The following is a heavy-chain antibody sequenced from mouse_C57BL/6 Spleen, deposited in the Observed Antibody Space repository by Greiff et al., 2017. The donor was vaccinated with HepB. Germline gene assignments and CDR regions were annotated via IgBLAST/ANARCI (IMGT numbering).Heavy chain of an antibody. CDR3: TTARGSREGFAY. J-gene: IGHJ3*01. CDR2: IDPENGDT. CDR1: GFNIKDDY. Sequence: EVQLQESGAELVRPGASVKLSCTASGFNIKDDYMHWVQQRPEQGLEWIGWIDPENGDTEYASKFQGKATITADTSSNTSYLQLSSLTSEDTAVYYCTTARGSREGFAYWGQGTLVTVSA. V-gene: IGHV14-4*01. D-gene: IGHD1-1*01.